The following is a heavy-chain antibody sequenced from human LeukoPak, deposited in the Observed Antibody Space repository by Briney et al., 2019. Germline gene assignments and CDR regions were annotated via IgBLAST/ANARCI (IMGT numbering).Heavy chain of an antibody. Sequence: KPSETLSLTCAVYGGSFSGYYWSWTRQPPGKGLEWIGEINHSGSTNYNPSLKSRVTISVDTSKNQFSLKLSSVTAADTAVYYCARTYYYDSSGYYYSDYWGQGTLVTVSS. J-gene: IGHJ4*02. CDR3: ARTYYYDSSGYYYSDY. V-gene: IGHV4-34*01. D-gene: IGHD3-22*01. CDR1: GGSFSGYY. CDR2: INHSGST.